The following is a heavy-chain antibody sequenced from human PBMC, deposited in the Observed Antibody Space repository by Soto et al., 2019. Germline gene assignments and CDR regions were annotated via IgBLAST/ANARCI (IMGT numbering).Heavy chain of an antibody. V-gene: IGHV3-21*01. Sequence: PGGSMRLSCAASGFTFSSYSMNWVRQAPGKGLEWVSSISSSSSYIYYADSVKGRFTISRDNAKNSLYLQMNSLRAEDTAVYYCARDLYCSGGSCSSNYYYYYMDVWGKGTTVTVSS. CDR2: ISSSSSYI. J-gene: IGHJ6*03. D-gene: IGHD2-15*01. CDR1: GFTFSSYS. CDR3: ARDLYCSGGSCSSNYYYYYMDV.